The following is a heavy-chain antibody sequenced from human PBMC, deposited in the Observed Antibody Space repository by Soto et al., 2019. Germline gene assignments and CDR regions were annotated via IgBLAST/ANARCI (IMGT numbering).Heavy chain of an antibody. V-gene: IGHV4-59*01. Sequence: TSETLSLTCTVSGGSISSYYWSWIRQPPGKGLEWIGYIYYSGSTNYNPSLKSRVTISVDTSKNQFSLKLSSVTAADTAVYYCARSGAGYYDSSGYDYWGQGTLVTVSS. CDR3: ARSGAGYYDSSGYDY. CDR1: GGSISSYY. CDR2: IYYSGST. J-gene: IGHJ4*02. D-gene: IGHD3-22*01.